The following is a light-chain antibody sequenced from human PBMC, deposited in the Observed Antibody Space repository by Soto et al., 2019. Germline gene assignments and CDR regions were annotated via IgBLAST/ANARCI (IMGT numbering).Light chain of an antibody. J-gene: IGLJ1*01. V-gene: IGLV2-14*03. CDR1: SSDVVGYNY. Sequence: QSALTQPSSVSGSPGQSITISCTGTSSDVVGYNYVSWYQHHPGKAPKLIIYDVTNRPSGVSNPFSGSKSGNTASLTISGLQPEDEADYYCSSYTPSNTRQIVFGTGTKVTVL. CDR3: SSYTPSNTRQIV. CDR2: DVT.